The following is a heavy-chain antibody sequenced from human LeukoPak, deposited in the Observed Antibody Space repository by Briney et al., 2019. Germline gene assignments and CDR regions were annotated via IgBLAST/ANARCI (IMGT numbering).Heavy chain of an antibody. CDR2: IKKTGSET. D-gene: IGHD2-15*01. Sequence: GGSLRLSCAASGFTFSHFWMSWVRQAPGKGLEWVAYIKKTGSETYYVDSVKGRFTITRDNTRNSLFLQMYSLRAEDTAGYFCAREDGYCSGGNCYSYFDSWGQGTLVTVSS. CDR3: AREDGYCSGGNCYSYFDS. J-gene: IGHJ4*02. V-gene: IGHV3-7*01. CDR1: GFTFSHFW.